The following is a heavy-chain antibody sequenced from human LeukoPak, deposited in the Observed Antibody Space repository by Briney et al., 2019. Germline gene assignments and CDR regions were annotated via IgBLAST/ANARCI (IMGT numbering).Heavy chain of an antibody. CDR2: INHSGST. D-gene: IGHD6-13*01. CDR1: GGSFSGYY. CDR3: ARGGRRWYLGPPVPDY. J-gene: IGHJ4*02. V-gene: IGHV4-34*01. Sequence: PSETLSLTCAVYGGSFSGYYWSWIRQPPGKGLEWIGEINHSGSTNYNPSLKSRVTISVDTSKNQFSLKLSSVTAADTAVYYCARGGRRWYLGPPVPDYWGQGTLVTVSS.